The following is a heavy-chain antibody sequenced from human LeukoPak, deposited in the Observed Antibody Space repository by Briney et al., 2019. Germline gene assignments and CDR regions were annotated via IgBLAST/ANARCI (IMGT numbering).Heavy chain of an antibody. CDR3: ARDVLVVAANNWYFDL. CDR2: ISAYNGNT. Sequence: ASVKVSCTASGYTFTSYGISWVRQAPGQGLEWMGWISAYNGNTNYAQKLQGRVTMTTDTSTSTAYMELRSLRSDDTAVYYCARDVLVVAANNWYFDLWGRGTLVTVSS. CDR1: GYTFTSYG. J-gene: IGHJ2*01. V-gene: IGHV1-18*01. D-gene: IGHD2-15*01.